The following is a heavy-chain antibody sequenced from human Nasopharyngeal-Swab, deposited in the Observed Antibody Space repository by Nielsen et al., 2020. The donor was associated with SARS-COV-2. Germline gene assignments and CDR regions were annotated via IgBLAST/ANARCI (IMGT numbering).Heavy chain of an antibody. V-gene: IGHV3-23*01. D-gene: IGHD5-12*01. CDR2: ITGSGGST. CDR3: AREGPYSGTNVFDI. Sequence: ESLKISCAASGFTFSSYAMSWVRQAPGKGLELVSAITGSGGSTYYADSVKGRFTISRDNSKNTLYLQMNNLRVEDTAIYYCAREGPYSGTNVFDIWGQGTMVTVSS. CDR1: GFTFSSYA. J-gene: IGHJ3*02.